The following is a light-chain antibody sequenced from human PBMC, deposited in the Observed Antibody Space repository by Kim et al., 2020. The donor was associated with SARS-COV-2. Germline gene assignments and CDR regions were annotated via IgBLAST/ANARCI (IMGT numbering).Light chain of an antibody. J-gene: IGKJ1*01. CDR1: HSISSW. Sequence: ASVGGRGTIICRASHSISSWLAWDQQKPGKAPKVLLYQASNLERGVPSRFSGSGSGTKFTLTISGLQPADFATYYCHQYKTYSWAFGQGTKVDIK. V-gene: IGKV1-5*03. CDR3: HQYKTYSWA. CDR2: QAS.